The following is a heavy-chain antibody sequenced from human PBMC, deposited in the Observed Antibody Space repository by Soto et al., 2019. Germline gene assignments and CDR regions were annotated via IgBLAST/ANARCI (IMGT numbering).Heavy chain of an antibody. CDR2: ITPIFASP. J-gene: IGHJ6*02. CDR3: ARDQPNSIFGVVLSYGLDV. V-gene: IGHV1-69*01. Sequence: QLQLVQSGAEVKRPGSSVKVSCKASGGTFSSSGVVWVRQAPGQGLEWVGGITPIFASPNYAQHFEGRVTITADESTSTAYMEVSGLRSEDTAVYYCARDQPNSIFGVVLSYGLDVWGQGTMVTVSS. CDR1: GGTFSSSG. D-gene: IGHD3-3*01.